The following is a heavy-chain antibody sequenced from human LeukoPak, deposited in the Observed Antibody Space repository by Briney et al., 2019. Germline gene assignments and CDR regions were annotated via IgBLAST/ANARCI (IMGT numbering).Heavy chain of an antibody. CDR1: GFTFRSYA. Sequence: GGSLRLSCAASGFTFRSYAMSWVRQAPGKGLEWVSSISSSSSYIYYADSVKGRFTISRDSAKNSLYLQMNSLRAEDTAVYYCARGLGGFPVDYWGQGTLVTVSS. CDR2: ISSSSSYI. V-gene: IGHV3-21*01. D-gene: IGHD3-10*01. CDR3: ARGLGGFPVDY. J-gene: IGHJ4*02.